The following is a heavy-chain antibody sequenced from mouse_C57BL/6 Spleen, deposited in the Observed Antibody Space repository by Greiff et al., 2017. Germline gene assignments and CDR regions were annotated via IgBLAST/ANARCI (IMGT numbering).Heavy chain of an antibody. CDR1: GFTFSSYT. D-gene: IGHD4-1*02. Sequence: EVKLMESGGGLVKPGGSLKLSCAASGFTFSSYTMSWVRQTPEKRLEWVATISGGGGNTYYPDSVKGRFTISRDNAKNTLYLQMSSLRSEDTALYYCARPTGLYAMDYWGQGTSVTVSS. V-gene: IGHV5-9*01. CDR3: ARPTGLYAMDY. CDR2: ISGGGGNT. J-gene: IGHJ4*01.